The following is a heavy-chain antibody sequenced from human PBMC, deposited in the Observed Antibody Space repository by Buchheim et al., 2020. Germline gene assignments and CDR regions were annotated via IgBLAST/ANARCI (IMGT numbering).Heavy chain of an antibody. CDR2: ISSSGSTI. D-gene: IGHD6-13*01. Sequence: EVQLVESGGGLVQPGGSLRLSCAASGFTFSSYEMNWVRQAPGKGLEWVSYISSSGSTIYYADSVKGRFTISRDNAKNSLYLPMNSLGAEDTAVYYCASGEQQLVGENYYGMDVWGQGTT. CDR3: ASGEQQLVGENYYGMDV. J-gene: IGHJ6*02. CDR1: GFTFSSYE. V-gene: IGHV3-48*03.